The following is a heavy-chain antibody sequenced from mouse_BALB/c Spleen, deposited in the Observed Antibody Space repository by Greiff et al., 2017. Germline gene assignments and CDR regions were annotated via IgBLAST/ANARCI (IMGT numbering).Heavy chain of an antibody. CDR3: ARFYDGYSFFAY. CDR1: GFTFSSFG. V-gene: IGHV5-17*02. CDR2: ISSGSSTI. J-gene: IGHJ3*01. Sequence: EVNLVESGGGLVQPGGSRKLSCAASGFTFSSFGMHWVRQAPEKGLEWVAYISSGSSTIYYADTVKGRFTISRDNPKNTLFLQMTSLRSEDTAMYYCARFYDGYSFFAYWGQGTLVTVSA. D-gene: IGHD2-3*01.